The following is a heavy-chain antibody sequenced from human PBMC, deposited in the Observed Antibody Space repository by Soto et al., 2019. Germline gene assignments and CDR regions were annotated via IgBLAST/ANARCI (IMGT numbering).Heavy chain of an antibody. CDR2: VIPIFGTA. CDR1: GGTFSSYA. V-gene: IGHV1-69*13. D-gene: IGHD4-17*01. J-gene: IGHJ6*02. Sequence: GASVKVSCKASGGTFSSYAISWVRQAPGQGLEWMGGVIPIFGTANYAQKFQGRVTITADESTSTAYMELSSLRSEDTAVYYCANKVGDYGHYGMDVWGQRTTVTVSS. CDR3: ANKVGDYGHYGMDV.